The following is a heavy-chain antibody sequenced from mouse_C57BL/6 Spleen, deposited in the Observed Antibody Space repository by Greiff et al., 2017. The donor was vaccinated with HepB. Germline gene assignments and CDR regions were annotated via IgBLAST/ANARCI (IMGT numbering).Heavy chain of an antibody. V-gene: IGHV1-15*01. CDR2: IDPETGGT. Sequence: VKLQESGAELVRPGASVTLSCKASGYTFTDYEMHWVKQTPVHGLEWIGAIDPETGGTAYNQKFKGKAILTADKSSSTAYMELRSLTSEDSAVYYCTRSYGSHYFDYWGQGTTLTVSS. CDR3: TRSYGSHYFDY. J-gene: IGHJ2*01. D-gene: IGHD1-1*01. CDR1: GYTFTDYE.